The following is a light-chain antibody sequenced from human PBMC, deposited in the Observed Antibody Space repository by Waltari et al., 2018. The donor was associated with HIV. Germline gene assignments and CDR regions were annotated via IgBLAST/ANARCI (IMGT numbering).Light chain of an antibody. CDR3: SSYAGSRDV. CDR2: EVS. CDR1: SSDVGGYNY. Sequence: QSALTQPPSASGSPGQSVTISCTGTSSDVGGYNYVSWYQHHPGKAPKLMIYEVSKRPSGVPDLFFGSKSGNTASLTVSGLQAEDEADYYCSSYAGSRDVFGTGTKVTVL. V-gene: IGLV2-8*01. J-gene: IGLJ1*01.